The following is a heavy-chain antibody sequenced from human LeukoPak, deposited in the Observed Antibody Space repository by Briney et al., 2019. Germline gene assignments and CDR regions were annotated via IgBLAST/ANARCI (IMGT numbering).Heavy chain of an antibody. V-gene: IGHV1-58*02. CDR1: GFTFTSSA. CDR3: AADSLGRNWYFDL. J-gene: IGHJ2*01. Sequence: SVKVSCKASGFTFTSSAMQWVRQARGQRLEWIGWIVVGSGNTNYAQKFQERVTITRDMSTSTAYMELSSLRSGDTAVYYCAADSLGRNWYFDLWGRGTLVTVSS. D-gene: IGHD3-16*01. CDR2: IVVGSGNT.